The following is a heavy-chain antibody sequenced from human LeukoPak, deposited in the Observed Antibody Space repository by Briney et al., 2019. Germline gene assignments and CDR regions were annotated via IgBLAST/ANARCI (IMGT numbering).Heavy chain of an antibody. CDR2: INHSGST. J-gene: IGHJ4*02. Sequence: SETLSPTCAVYGGFFSGYYWSWLRQPPGKGVEGIGEINHSGSTNYNPSLKSRVTISVDTSKNQFSLKLSSVTAADTAVYYCARIAAGSYYFDYWGQGTLVTVSS. CDR1: GGFFSGYY. CDR3: ARIAAGSYYFDY. D-gene: IGHD6-13*01. V-gene: IGHV4-34*01.